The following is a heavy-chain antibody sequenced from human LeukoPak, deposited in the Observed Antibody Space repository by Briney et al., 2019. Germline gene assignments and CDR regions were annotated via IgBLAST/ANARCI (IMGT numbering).Heavy chain of an antibody. D-gene: IGHD5-18*01. J-gene: IGHJ4*02. V-gene: IGHV1-24*01. Sequence: ASVKVSCKLSGYTLTELSMHWVRQAPGKGLEWMGGFDPEDGEIIYAQKFQGRVTMTADTSTDTAYMELSSLRSEDTAGYHCATARGIQLWCGAPPLTDWGQGSLVTVSS. CDR3: ATARGIQLWCGAPPLTD. CDR2: FDPEDGEI. CDR1: GYTLTELS.